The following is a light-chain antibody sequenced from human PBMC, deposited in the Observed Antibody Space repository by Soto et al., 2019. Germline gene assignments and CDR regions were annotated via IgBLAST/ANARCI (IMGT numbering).Light chain of an antibody. CDR2: EVS. J-gene: IGLJ2*01. CDR3: SSYAGSNNFVV. V-gene: IGLV2-8*01. Sequence: QSALTQPPSASGSPGQSVTISCTGTSSDVGGYNYVSWYQQHTGKAPKLMIYEVSKRPSGVPDRFSGSKSGNTASPTVSGLQAEDEADYYCSSYAGSNNFVVFGGGTKLTVL. CDR1: SSDVGGYNY.